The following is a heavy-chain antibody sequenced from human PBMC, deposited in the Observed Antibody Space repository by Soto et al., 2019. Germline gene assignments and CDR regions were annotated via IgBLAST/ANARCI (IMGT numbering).Heavy chain of an antibody. D-gene: IGHD3-10*01. V-gene: IGHV3-15*01. CDR1: GFTFSNAW. J-gene: IGHJ4*02. CDR2: IKSKTDGGTT. Sequence: GGSLRLSCAASGFTFSNAWMSWVRQAPGKGLEWVGRIKSKTDGGTTDYAAPVKGRFTISRDDSKNTLYLQMNSRKTEDTAVYYCTTDKYGSGSYSGYWGQGTLVTVSS. CDR3: TTDKYGSGSYSGY.